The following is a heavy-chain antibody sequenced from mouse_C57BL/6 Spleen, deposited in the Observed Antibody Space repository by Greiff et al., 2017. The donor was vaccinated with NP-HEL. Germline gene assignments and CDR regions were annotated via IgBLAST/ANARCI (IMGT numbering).Heavy chain of an antibody. Sequence: VKLQESGAELVRPGASVKLSCKASGYTFTDYYINWVKQRPGQGLEWIARIYPGSGNTYYNEKFKGKATLTAEKSSSTAYMQLSSLTSEDSAVYFCARYPTVVAHWYFDVWGTGTTVTVSS. J-gene: IGHJ1*03. CDR3: ARYPTVVAHWYFDV. V-gene: IGHV1-76*01. D-gene: IGHD1-1*01. CDR1: GYTFTDYY. CDR2: IYPGSGNT.